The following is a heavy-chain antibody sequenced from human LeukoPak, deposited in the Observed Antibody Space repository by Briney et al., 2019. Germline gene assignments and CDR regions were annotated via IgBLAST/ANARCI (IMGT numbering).Heavy chain of an antibody. D-gene: IGHD6-13*01. V-gene: IGHV3-48*01. J-gene: IGHJ6*04. Sequence: GGSLRLSCAASGFTFSSYSMKWVRHAPGKGLEWVSYISSSSSTIYYADSVKGRFTISRDSAKNSLYLQMNSLRAEDTAVYYCAREGIAAAGDVWGKGTTVTVSS. CDR1: GFTFSSYS. CDR3: AREGIAAAGDV. CDR2: ISSSSSTI.